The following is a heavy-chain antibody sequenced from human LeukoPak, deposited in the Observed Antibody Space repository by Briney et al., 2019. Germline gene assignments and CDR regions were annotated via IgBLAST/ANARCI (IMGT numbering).Heavy chain of an antibody. J-gene: IGHJ4*02. CDR3: ARDCCASGSHDY. CDR1: GFTFSSYA. D-gene: IGHD3-10*01. V-gene: IGHV3-23*01. CDR2: ISGSGGST. Sequence: GSLSLSCVASGFTFSSYAMTWARQAPGKGLEWVSDISGSGGSTDYAGSVKGRFIISRDNSKNTLYLQMNSLRAEDTAVYYCARDCCASGSHDYWGQGALVTVSS.